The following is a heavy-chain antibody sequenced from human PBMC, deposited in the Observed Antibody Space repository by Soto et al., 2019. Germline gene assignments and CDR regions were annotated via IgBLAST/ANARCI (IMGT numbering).Heavy chain of an antibody. CDR2: ISAYNGNT. V-gene: IGHV1-18*01. Sequence: QVQLVQSGDEVKKPGASVKVSCKTSGYAFTSYGISWVRQAPGQGLEWMGWISAYNGNTKYEQKAQGRVTMTTDTSTSTAYMELRSLKSDDTAVYYCARDVSRSSWYYFDYWGQGAPVTVSS. CDR1: GYAFTSYG. J-gene: IGHJ4*02. CDR3: ARDVSRSSWYYFDY. D-gene: IGHD6-13*01.